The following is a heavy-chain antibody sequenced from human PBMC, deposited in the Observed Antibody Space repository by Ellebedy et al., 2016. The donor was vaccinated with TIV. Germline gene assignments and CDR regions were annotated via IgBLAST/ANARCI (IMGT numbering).Heavy chain of an antibody. V-gene: IGHV4-59*01. D-gene: IGHD4-17*01. J-gene: IGHJ6*02. CDR2: IYYSGST. CDR1: GGSISSYY. Sequence: SETLSLXCTVSGGSISSYYWSWIRQPPGKGLEWIGYIYYSGSTNYNPSLKSRVTISVDTSKNQFSLKLSSVTAADTAVYYCARGGTTVTGMDVWGQGTTVTVSS. CDR3: ARGGTTVTGMDV.